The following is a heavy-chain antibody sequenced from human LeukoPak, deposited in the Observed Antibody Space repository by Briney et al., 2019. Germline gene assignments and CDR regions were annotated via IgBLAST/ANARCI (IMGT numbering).Heavy chain of an antibody. D-gene: IGHD2-2*01. J-gene: IGHJ4*02. CDR1: GFTFSSYW. Sequence: GGALRLSCAASGFTFSSYWMYWVRQAPGTGLVWVSRINSDGSTTSYADSVKGRFTISRDNAKNTLYLQMNSLRAEDTAVYYCTKDDDSTSYYFDYWGQGTLVTVSS. CDR3: TKDDDSTSYYFDY. CDR2: INSDGSTT. V-gene: IGHV3-74*01.